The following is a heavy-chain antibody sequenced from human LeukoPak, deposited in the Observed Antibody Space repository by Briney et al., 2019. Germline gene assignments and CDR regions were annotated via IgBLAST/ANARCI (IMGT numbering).Heavy chain of an antibody. V-gene: IGHV1-46*01. J-gene: IGHJ4*02. D-gene: IGHD5-24*01. CDR1: GYTFTSYY. Sequence: ASVKVSCKASGYTFTSYYMHWVRQAPGQGLEWMGIINPSSGGTVYAQKFQGRVTMTRDTSTSTVYMDLSSLRSEDTAVYYCARERQRNGYNSGDFGYWGQGTLVTVSS. CDR3: ARERQRNGYNSGDFGY. CDR2: INPSSGGT.